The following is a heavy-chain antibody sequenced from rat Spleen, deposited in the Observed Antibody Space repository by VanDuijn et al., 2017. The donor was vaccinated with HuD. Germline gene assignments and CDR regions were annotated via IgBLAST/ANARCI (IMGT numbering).Heavy chain of an antibody. D-gene: IGHD1-7*01. CDR1: VFSLTSYN. V-gene: IGHV2-30*01. CDR2: IWTGGST. J-gene: IGHJ2*01. CDR3: LRVTMGT. Sequence: QVQLKESGPGLVHPSQTLSLTCTVSVFSLTSYNVHWVRKPTGKGLEWMGIIWTGGSTDYTSALKSRLSSRSDTSKNQVFLKMNSLQTEDTAIYFCLRVTMGTWGQGVMVTVSS.